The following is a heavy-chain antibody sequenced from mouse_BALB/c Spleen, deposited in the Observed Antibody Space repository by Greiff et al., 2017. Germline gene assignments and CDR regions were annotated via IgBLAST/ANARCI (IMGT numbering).Heavy chain of an antibody. J-gene: IGHJ3*01. Sequence: QVQLQQSGAELVRPGTSVKVSCKASGYAFTNYLIEWVKQRPGQGLEWIGVINPGSGGTNYNEKFKGKATLTADKSSSTAYMHLSSLTSDDSAVYFFARDLTGGFAYGGQGTLVTVSA. CDR3: ARDLTGGFAY. V-gene: IGHV1-54*01. CDR2: INPGSGGT. CDR1: GYAFTNYL.